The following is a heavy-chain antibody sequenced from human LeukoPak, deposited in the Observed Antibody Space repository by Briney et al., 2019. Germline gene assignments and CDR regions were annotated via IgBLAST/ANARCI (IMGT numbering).Heavy chain of an antibody. D-gene: IGHD3-3*01. V-gene: IGHV4-4*07. CDR3: ARSRDFWSGIYYYYGMDV. Sequence: PSETLSLTCTVSGGSISSYYWSWIRQPAGKGLEWIGRIYTSGSTNYNPSLKSRVTMSVDTSKNQFSLKLSSVTAADTAVYYCARSRDFWSGIYYYYGMDVWGQGTTVTVSS. CDR1: GGSISSYY. CDR2: IYTSGST. J-gene: IGHJ6*02.